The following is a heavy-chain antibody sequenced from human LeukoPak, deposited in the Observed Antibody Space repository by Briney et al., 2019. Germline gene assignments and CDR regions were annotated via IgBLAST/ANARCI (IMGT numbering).Heavy chain of an antibody. Sequence: SATLSLTCTVSGGSISSYYCNWIRQPRGKGLEWIGYIYYIGSTNYNPSLKSRVTISVETSKNQFSLKLNSVTAADTAVYYCATGAGAWFDPWGQGTLVTVSS. V-gene: IGHV4-59*01. J-gene: IGHJ5*02. CDR3: ATGAGAWFDP. CDR1: GGSISSYY. CDR2: IYYIGST.